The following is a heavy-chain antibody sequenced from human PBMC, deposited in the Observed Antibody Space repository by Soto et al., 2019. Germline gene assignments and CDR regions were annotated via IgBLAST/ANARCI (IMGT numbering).Heavy chain of an antibody. Sequence: GGSLRLSCAASGFTFSSYAMSWVRQAPGKGLEWVSAISGSGGSTYYADSVKGRFTISRDNSKNTRYLQMNSLRAEDTAVYYCAKYLPRFEPPTDVVVPAAIQSWTNYYYYYMDVWGKGTTVTVSS. CDR3: AKYLPRFEPPTDVVVPAAIQSWTNYYYYYMDV. CDR2: ISGSGGST. CDR1: GFTFSSYA. V-gene: IGHV3-23*01. J-gene: IGHJ6*03. D-gene: IGHD2-2*01.